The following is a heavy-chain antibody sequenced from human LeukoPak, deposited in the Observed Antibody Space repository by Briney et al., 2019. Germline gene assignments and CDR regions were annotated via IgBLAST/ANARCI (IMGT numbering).Heavy chain of an antibody. CDR1: GGSFSGYY. Sequence: PSETLSLTCAVYGGSFSGYYWSWIRQPPGKGLEGIGEINHSGSTNYNPSLKSRVTISVDTSKNQFSLKLSSVTAADTAVYYCARGVARHWYFDLWGRGTPVTVSS. J-gene: IGHJ2*01. CDR3: ARGVARHWYFDL. V-gene: IGHV4-34*01. D-gene: IGHD2-15*01. CDR2: INHSGST.